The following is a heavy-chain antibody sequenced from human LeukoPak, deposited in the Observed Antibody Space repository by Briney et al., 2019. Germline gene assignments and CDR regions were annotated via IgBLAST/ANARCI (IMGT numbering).Heavy chain of an antibody. D-gene: IGHD6-19*01. CDR2: IKQNGGEQ. CDR1: GFIFSNYW. J-gene: IGHJ4*02. Sequence: SGGSLRLSCAASGFIFSNYWMTWVRQAPGKGLEWVANIKQNGGEQYYVDSVKGRFTISRDNAKNSLYLQMNSLRAEDTAVYYCASQPSAVAGNYWGQGTLVTVSS. V-gene: IGHV3-7*02. CDR3: ASQPSAVAGNY.